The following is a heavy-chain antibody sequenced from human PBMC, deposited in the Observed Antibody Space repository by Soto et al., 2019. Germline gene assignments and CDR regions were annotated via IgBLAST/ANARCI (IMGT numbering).Heavy chain of an antibody. J-gene: IGHJ6*03. CDR2: IKQDGSEK. CDR3: ARDMRSVLWFGELFYYYYMDV. V-gene: IGHV3-7*01. Sequence: GGSLRLSCAASGFTLSSYWMSWVRQAPGKGLEWVANIKQDGSEKYYVDSVKGRFTISRDNAKNSLYLQMNSLRAEDTAVYYCARDMRSVLWFGELFYYYYMDVWGKGTTVTVSS. CDR1: GFTLSSYW. D-gene: IGHD3-10*01.